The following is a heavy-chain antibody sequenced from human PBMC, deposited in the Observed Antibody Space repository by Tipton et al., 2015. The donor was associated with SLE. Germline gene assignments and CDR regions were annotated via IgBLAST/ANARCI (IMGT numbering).Heavy chain of an antibody. V-gene: IGHV4-59*01. J-gene: IGHJ4*02. Sequence: TLFLTCTVSGGSISSYYWSWIRQPPGKGLEWIGYIYYSGSTNYNPSLKSRVTISVDTSKNQFSLKLSSVTAADTAVYYCARELFCSSTSCPFDYWGQGTLVTVSS. CDR3: ARELFCSSTSCPFDY. D-gene: IGHD2-2*01. CDR2: IYYSGST. CDR1: GGSISSYY.